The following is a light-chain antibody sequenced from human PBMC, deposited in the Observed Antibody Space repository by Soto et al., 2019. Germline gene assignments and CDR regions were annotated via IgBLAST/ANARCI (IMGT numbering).Light chain of an antibody. V-gene: IGLV2-14*01. CDR3: SSYTSSSTYV. Sequence: QSALTQPASVSGSPGQSITISCTGTSSDVGGYNYVSWYQQHPGKAPKLMIYDVSNRPSGVSNRFSGSKSGNTASLTISGLQPEDEADYYCSSYTSSSTYVFGTGTKLTVL. J-gene: IGLJ1*01. CDR2: DVS. CDR1: SSDVGGYNY.